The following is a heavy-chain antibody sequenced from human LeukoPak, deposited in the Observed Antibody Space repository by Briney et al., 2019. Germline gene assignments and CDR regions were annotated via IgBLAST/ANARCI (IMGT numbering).Heavy chain of an antibody. V-gene: IGHV3-23*01. D-gene: IGHD3-22*01. CDR3: AKDKSSGPTLRTPVFDY. Sequence: GGSLRLSCAASGFTFSSYAMSWVRQAPGKGLEWVSAISGSGGSTYYADSVKGRFTISRANSKNTLYLQMNSLRAEDTAVYYCAKDKSSGPTLRTPVFDYWGQGTLVTVSS. J-gene: IGHJ4*02. CDR2: ISGSGGST. CDR1: GFTFSSYA.